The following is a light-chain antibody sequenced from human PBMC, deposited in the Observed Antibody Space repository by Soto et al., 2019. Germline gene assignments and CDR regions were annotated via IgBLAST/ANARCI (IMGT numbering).Light chain of an antibody. CDR2: EVS. Sequence: QSALTQPASVSGSPGQSITISCTGTSSDIGGYNYVSWYQHHPGKAPKLMIYEVSNRPSGVSNRFSGSKAGNTASLTISGLQAEDEADYHCSSYTSRTSLVIFGGGTKLTVL. CDR3: SSYTSRTSLVI. V-gene: IGLV2-14*01. CDR1: SSDIGGYNY. J-gene: IGLJ2*01.